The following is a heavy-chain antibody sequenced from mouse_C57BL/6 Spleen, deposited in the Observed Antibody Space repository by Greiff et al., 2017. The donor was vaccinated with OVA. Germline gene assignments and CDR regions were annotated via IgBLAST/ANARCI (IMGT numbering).Heavy chain of an antibody. Sequence: EVQLQQSGPELVKPGASVKISCKASGYSFTGYYMNWVKQSPEKSLEWIGEINPSTGGTTYNQKFKAKATLTVDKSSSTAYMQLKSLTSEDSAVYYCARASSYDWYFDVWGTGTTVTVSS. D-gene: IGHD1-1*01. CDR1: GYSFTGYY. J-gene: IGHJ1*03. CDR2: INPSTGGT. V-gene: IGHV1-42*01. CDR3: ARASSYDWYFDV.